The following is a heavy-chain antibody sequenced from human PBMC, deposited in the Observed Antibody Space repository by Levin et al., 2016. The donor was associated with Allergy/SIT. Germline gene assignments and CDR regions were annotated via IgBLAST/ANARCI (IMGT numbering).Heavy chain of an antibody. J-gene: IGHJ3*02. CDR1: GGSISSGSYY. Sequence: SETLSLTCTVSGGSISSGSYYWSWIRQPAGKGLEWIGRIYTSGSTNYNPSLKSRVTISVDTSKNQFSLKLSSVTAADTAVYYCARDVGLVGAPHSGAFDIWGQGTMVTVSS. D-gene: IGHD1-26*01. CDR3: ARDVGLVGAPHSGAFDI. CDR2: IYTSGST. V-gene: IGHV4-61*02.